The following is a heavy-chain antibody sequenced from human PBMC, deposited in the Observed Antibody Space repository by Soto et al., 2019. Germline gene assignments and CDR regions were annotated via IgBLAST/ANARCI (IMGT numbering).Heavy chain of an antibody. D-gene: IGHD3-22*01. V-gene: IGHV4-31*03. CDR2: IYYSGST. J-gene: IGHJ4*02. CDR1: GGSISSGGYY. CDR3: ARDHHDSYFDY. Sequence: QVQLQVTGPGLVKPSQTLSLTCTVSGGSISSGGYYWIWIRQHPGKGLEWIGYIYYSGSTYYNPSLKSRVTISVDTSKKQFSLKLRSVTAADTDVSSCARDHHDSYFDYWGQGTLVTVSS.